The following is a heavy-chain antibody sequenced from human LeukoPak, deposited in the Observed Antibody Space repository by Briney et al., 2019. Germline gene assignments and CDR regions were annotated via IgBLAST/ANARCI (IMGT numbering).Heavy chain of an antibody. CDR2: ISSSGGNT. CDR3: AKVFRSGDLFVSDS. Sequence: GGSLRLSCAASGFTFDNYAMSWVRQAPGKGLEWVSAISSSGGNTYYAPDSVKGRFTISRDNSKNTLYLQMNSLRAEDSAVYYCAKVFRSGDLFVSDSWGQGTLVTVSS. CDR1: GFTFDNYA. V-gene: IGHV3-23*01. D-gene: IGHD4-17*01. J-gene: IGHJ4*02.